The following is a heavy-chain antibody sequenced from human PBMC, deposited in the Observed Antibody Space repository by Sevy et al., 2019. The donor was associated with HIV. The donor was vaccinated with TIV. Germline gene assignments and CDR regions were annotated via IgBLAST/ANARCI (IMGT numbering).Heavy chain of an antibody. V-gene: IGHV3-30*04. CDR1: GFTFSEFG. Sequence: GSLRLSCAASGFTFSEFGMHWVRQAPDKGLEWVAVISHDGRNNKYNADSVKGRFTISRDNSKNTLYLQMNSLRADDTAIYYCARDRGEILRSAFKSWGQGTLVTVSS. CDR3: ARDRGEILRSAFKS. D-gene: IGHD3-10*01. CDR2: ISHDGRNNK. J-gene: IGHJ5*02.